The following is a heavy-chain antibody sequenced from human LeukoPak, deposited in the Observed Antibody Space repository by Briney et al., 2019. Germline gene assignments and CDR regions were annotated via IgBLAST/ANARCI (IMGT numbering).Heavy chain of an antibody. Sequence: GGPLRLSCAASGFTFSSYSMNWVRQAPGKGLEWVAVISYDGSNKYYADSVKGRFTISRDNSKNTLYLQMNSLRAEDTAVYYCAKDRPLYYYMDVWGKGTTVTVSS. CDR3: AKDRPLYYYMDV. V-gene: IGHV3-30*18. CDR2: ISYDGSNK. CDR1: GFTFSSYS. J-gene: IGHJ6*03.